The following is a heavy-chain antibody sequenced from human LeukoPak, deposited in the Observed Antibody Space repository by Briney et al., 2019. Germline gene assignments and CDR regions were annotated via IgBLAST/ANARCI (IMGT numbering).Heavy chain of an antibody. CDR1: GYTFTGYY. D-gene: IGHD6-19*01. J-gene: IGHJ3*02. CDR2: INPNSGGT. Sequence: ATVKVSCKASGYTFTGYYMHWVRQAPGQGLEWMGWINPNSGGTNYAQKFQGRVTMTRDTSISTAYMELSRLRSDDTAVYHCARSFRGWDDAFDIWGQGTMVTVSS. V-gene: IGHV1-2*02. CDR3: ARSFRGWDDAFDI.